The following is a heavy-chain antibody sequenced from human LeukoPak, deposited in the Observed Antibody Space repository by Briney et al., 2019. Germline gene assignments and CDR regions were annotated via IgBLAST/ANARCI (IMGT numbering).Heavy chain of an antibody. J-gene: IGHJ2*01. CDR2: ISTDGSYK. CDR3: ARSLIPGRWYFDL. CDR1: GFTFSSFP. V-gene: IGHV3-30*04. Sequence: GKSLRLSCAVSGFTFSSFPFHWVRQAPGKGLEWVAAISTDGSYKYHGDTVKGRFTISRDNPMNTLYLQMNGLRPDDTAVYYCARSLIPGRWYFDLWGRGTLVTVSS. D-gene: IGHD3-16*01.